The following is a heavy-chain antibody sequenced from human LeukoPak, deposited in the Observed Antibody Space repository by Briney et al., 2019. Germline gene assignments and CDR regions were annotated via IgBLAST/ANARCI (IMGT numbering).Heavy chain of an antibody. V-gene: IGHV4-34*01. Sequence: SETLSLTCAVYGGSFSGFYWSWIRQPPGKGLEWIGEINDSGRTTYNTSLESRVTISVDTSKNQFSLKLSSVTAADTAVYYCARPSEKFQVNAFDIWGQGTMVTVSS. J-gene: IGHJ3*02. CDR1: GGSFSGFY. D-gene: IGHD1-26*01. CDR2: INDSGRT. CDR3: ARPSEKFQVNAFDI.